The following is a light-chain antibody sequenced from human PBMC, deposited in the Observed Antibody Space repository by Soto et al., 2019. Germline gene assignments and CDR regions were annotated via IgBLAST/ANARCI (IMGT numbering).Light chain of an antibody. J-gene: IGKJ5*01. CDR1: QRIKNY. Sequence: DIQMTQSPSSLSASVEDRVTIACRSSQRIKNYLNWYQQKPGKAPTLLIYAASSLQRGVPSRFSGSGSGTDFTLTISSLQPEDFTTYYCQQSYSSPITFGQGTRLEIK. V-gene: IGKV1-39*01. CDR3: QQSYSSPIT. CDR2: AAS.